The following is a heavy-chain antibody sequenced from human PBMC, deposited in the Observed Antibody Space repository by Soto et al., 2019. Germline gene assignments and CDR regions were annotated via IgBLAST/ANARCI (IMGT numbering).Heavy chain of an antibody. V-gene: IGHV4-34*01. D-gene: IGHD3-9*01. CDR2: INHSGST. CDR1: EGYSSGYY. J-gene: IGHJ1*01. Sequence: LLPLSVTCXVAEGYSSGYYGRRISQPPGKGLEWIGEINHSGSTNYNPSLKSRVTISVDTSKNQFSLKLSSVTAADTAVYYCARGRHILTGYYSLSRAEYFQHWGQGTLVTVSS. CDR3: ARGRHILTGYYSLSRAEYFQH.